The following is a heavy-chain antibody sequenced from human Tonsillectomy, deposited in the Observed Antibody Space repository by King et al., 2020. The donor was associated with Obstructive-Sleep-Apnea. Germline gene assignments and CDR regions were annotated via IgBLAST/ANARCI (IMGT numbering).Heavy chain of an antibody. Sequence: VQLVESGGGVVQPGGSLRLSCAASGFTFDDYAMHWVRQAPGKGLEWVSLISWDGDDTYYAASLKGRFTISRDNSKNSLYLQMNSLRAEDTALYFCATASPLWFGESESAHYSYAMDVWGQGTTVTVSS. CDR1: GFTFDDYA. J-gene: IGHJ6*02. CDR3: ATASPLWFGESESAHYSYAMDV. V-gene: IGHV3-43D*03. D-gene: IGHD3-10*01. CDR2: ISWDGDDT.